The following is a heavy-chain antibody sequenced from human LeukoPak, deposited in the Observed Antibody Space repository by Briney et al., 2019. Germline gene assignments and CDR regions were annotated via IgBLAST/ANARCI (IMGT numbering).Heavy chain of an antibody. J-gene: IGHJ4*02. CDR3: AKDDPKAYFDY. Sequence: GGSLRLSCAASGFTFSSYAMHWVRQAPGKGLEWVAFIRSDGSTKYYADSVKGRFTISRDNSKNTLYLQMNSLRAEDTAVYYCAKDDPKAYFDYWGQGNLVTASS. CDR1: GFTFSSYA. CDR2: IRSDGSTK. V-gene: IGHV3-30*02.